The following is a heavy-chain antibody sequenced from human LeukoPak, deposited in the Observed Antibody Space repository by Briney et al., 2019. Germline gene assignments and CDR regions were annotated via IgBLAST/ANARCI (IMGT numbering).Heavy chain of an antibody. D-gene: IGHD3-16*01. J-gene: IGHJ6*03. CDR1: GGSISSSSYY. V-gene: IGHV4-39*07. Sequence: SETLSLTCTVSGGSISSSSYYWGWIRQPPGKGLEWIGSIYYSGSTYYNPSLKSRVTISVDTSKSQFSLKLSSVTAADTAVYYCARALVEPYYMDVWGKGTTVTVSS. CDR2: IYYSGST. CDR3: ARALVEPYYMDV.